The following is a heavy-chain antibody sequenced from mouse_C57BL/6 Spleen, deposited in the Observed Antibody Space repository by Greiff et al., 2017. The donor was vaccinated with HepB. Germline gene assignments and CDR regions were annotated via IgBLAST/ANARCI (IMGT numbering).Heavy chain of an antibody. CDR2: IYPGDGDT. CDR3: ARDGGTLYHVDY. D-gene: IGHD1-3*01. J-gene: IGHJ2*01. V-gene: IGHV1-82*01. Sequence: LQESGPELVKPGASVKISCKASGYAFSSSWMNWVKQRPGKGLEWIGRIYPGDGDTNYNGKFKGKATLTADKSSSTAYMQLSSLTSEDSAVYFCARDGGTLYHVDYWGQGTTLTVSS. CDR1: GYAFSSSW.